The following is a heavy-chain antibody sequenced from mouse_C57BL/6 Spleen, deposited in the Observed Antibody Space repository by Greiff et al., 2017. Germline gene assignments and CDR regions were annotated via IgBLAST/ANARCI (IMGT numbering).Heavy chain of an antibody. J-gene: IGHJ3*01. Sequence: VQLQQSGAELVRPGASVTLSCKASGYTFTDYEMHWVKPTPVHGLEWIGAIDPETGGTAYNQKFKGKAILTAAKSSSTAYTELRSLTSEASAVYYCTRWTTDLCAYWGQGTLVTVSA. CDR2: IDPETGGT. D-gene: IGHD1-1*01. CDR3: TRWTTDLCAY. V-gene: IGHV1-15*01. CDR1: GYTFTDYE.